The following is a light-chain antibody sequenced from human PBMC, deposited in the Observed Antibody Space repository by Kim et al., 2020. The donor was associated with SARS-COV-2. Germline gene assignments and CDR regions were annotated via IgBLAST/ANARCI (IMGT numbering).Light chain of an antibody. V-gene: IGLV2-18*02. J-gene: IGLJ2*01. CDR2: AVS. CDR3: SSYTTTNTLI. CDR1: SSDVGPYDR. Sequence: GQSVTISCTGTSSDVGPYDRVSWYQQSPGTAPKLLILAVSSRPSGVPDRFSGSKSGNMASLTISGLQAEDEADYHCSSYTTTNTLIFGGGTQLTVL.